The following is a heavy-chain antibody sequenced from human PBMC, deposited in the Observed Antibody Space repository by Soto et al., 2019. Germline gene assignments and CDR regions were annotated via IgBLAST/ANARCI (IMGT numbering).Heavy chain of an antibody. V-gene: IGHV3-53*01. CDR1: GFTVSSNY. CDR2: IYSGGST. Sequence: PGWSLRLSCAASGFTVSSNYMSWVRQAPGKGLEWVSVIYSGGSTYYADSVKGRFTISRDNSKNTLYLQMNSLRAEDTAVYYCARESPYSSGWTGIDYWGQGTLVTVSS. CDR3: ARESPYSSGWTGIDY. J-gene: IGHJ4*02. D-gene: IGHD6-19*01.